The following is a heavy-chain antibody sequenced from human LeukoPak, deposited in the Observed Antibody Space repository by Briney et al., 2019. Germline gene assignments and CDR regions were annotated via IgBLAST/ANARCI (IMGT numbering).Heavy chain of an antibody. Sequence: SETLSLTCTVSGGSISSSSYYWGWIRQPPGKGLEWIGSIYYSGSTYYNPSLKSRVTISVDTSKNQFSLKLSSVTAADTAVYYCASEGICSSTSCYYYYMDVWGKGTTVTVSS. D-gene: IGHD2-2*01. CDR2: IYYSGST. V-gene: IGHV4-39*01. CDR1: GGSISSSSYY. J-gene: IGHJ6*03. CDR3: ASEGICSSTSCYYYYMDV.